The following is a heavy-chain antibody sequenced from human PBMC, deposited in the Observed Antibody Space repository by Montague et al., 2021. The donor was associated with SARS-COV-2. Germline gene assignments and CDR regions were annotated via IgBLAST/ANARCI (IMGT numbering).Heavy chain of an antibody. CDR3: ARGRKSRVSVVRGVLTSPYFEF. D-gene: IGHD3-10*01. V-gene: IGHV4-4*07. J-gene: IGHJ4*02. Sequence: SKTLSLTCTVSGVVELRRRSEEHTSELQSHHEFVCRIKQEKKTNYNPSLKSRVTISVDASKNQFSLRVTSVTGADRAVYYCARGRKSRVSVVRGVLTSPYFEFWGQGTPVVVSS. CDR1: GVVELRRR. CDR2: IKQEKKT.